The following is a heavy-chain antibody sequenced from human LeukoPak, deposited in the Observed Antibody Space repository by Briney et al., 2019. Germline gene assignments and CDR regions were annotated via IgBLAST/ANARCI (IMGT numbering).Heavy chain of an antibody. CDR3: AREGGGNFDILTGYSH. CDR2: VYYSGGT. V-gene: IGHV4-39*07. Sequence: SETLSLTCAVSGASISSSIHYWGWVRQPPGKGLEWIGSVYYSGGTYYNPSLKSRVTISVDTSKNQFSLKLSAVTAADTAVYYCAREGGGNFDILTGYSHWGQGTLVTVSS. CDR1: GASISSSIHY. J-gene: IGHJ4*02. D-gene: IGHD3-9*01.